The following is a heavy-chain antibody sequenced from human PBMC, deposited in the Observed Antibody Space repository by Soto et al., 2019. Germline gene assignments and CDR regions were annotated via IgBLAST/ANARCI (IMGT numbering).Heavy chain of an antibody. D-gene: IGHD2-15*01. V-gene: IGHV4-39*01. CDR2: IYYDGST. Sequence: ETLSLTCPVSGGSVNSNNYYWAWIRQPPGKGLAWIASIYYDGSTYYSASLKSRVTISRDTSKNQFSLRLTSMAAADTAVYYCEKVVVAATRHTDFDSWGQGTLVTVYS. CDR3: EKVVVAATRHTDFDS. J-gene: IGHJ4*02. CDR1: GGSVNSNNYY.